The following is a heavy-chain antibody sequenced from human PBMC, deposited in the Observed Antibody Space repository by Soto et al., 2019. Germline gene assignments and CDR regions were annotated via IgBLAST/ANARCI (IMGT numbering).Heavy chain of an antibody. Sequence: SETLSLTCTVSGGAMYAYYWSWIRQPPGKGLEWIGDIYYSGRTNYNPFLKSRVTISVDTSKSQFSLSLRSVTAADTAVYYCARGGHDFAFDYWGHGCLVTVSS. CDR1: GGAMYAYY. J-gene: IGHJ4*01. CDR2: IYYSGRT. CDR3: ARGGHDFAFDY. D-gene: IGHD5-12*01. V-gene: IGHV4-59*01.